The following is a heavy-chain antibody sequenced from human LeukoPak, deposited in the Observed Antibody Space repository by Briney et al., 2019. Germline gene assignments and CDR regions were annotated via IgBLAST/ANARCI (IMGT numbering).Heavy chain of an antibody. CDR2: IRYDGSNK. CDR3: AKDLGGWYFNYFDY. CDR1: GFYG. D-gene: IGHD6-19*01. J-gene: IGHJ4*02. Sequence: GRSLRLSCAASGFYGMHWVRQAPGKGLEWVAFIRYDGSNKYYADSVKGRFTISRDNSKNTLYLQMNSLRAEDTAVYYCAKDLGGWYFNYFDYWGQGTLVTVSS. V-gene: IGHV3-30*02.